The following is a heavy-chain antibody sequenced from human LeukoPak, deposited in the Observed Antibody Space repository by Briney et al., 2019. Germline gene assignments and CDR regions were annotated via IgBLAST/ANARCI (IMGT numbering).Heavy chain of an antibody. J-gene: IGHJ4*02. D-gene: IGHD3-10*01. V-gene: IGHV1-69*05. Sequence: SVKVSCKASGGTFSSYAISWVRQAPGQGLERMGGIIPIFGTANYAQKFQGRVTITTDESTSTAYMELSSLRSEDTAVYYCAGIDTMVRGVATQLRYWGQGTLVTVSS. CDR1: GGTFSSYA. CDR2: IIPIFGTA. CDR3: AGIDTMVRGVATQLRY.